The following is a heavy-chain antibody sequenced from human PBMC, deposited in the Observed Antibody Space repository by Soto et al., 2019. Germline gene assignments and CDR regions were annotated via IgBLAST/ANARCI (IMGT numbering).Heavy chain of an antibody. CDR3: ATSFGSGSRAFDY. CDR2: FNPILSFS. D-gene: IGHD3-10*01. J-gene: IGHJ4*02. V-gene: IGHV1-69*02. CDR1: GDTFNFYT. Sequence: QVQLVQSGAEVKKPGSSVKVSCKASGDTFNFYTINWVLQAPGLGLEWMGRFNPILSFSNSALKFQGRVTLTADKSTSTPYMVLSSLRSEDTAIYYCATSFGSGSRAFDYWGQGALVTVSS.